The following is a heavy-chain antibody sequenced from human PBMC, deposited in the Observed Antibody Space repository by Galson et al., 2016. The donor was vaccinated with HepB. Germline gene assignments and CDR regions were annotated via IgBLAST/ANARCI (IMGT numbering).Heavy chain of an antibody. CDR1: GFTFSDFY. CDR2: ISHSSSFT. J-gene: IGHJ3*02. V-gene: IGHV3-11*06. CDR3: ARGRAPKTLDTFDI. Sequence: SLRLSCAASGFTFSDFYMTWMRRAPGKSLEWVSYISHSSSFTDYADSVKGRFIISRDNVRNSLFLQMSSLRAEDPALYFCARGRAPKTLDTFDIWGQGTMVTVSS.